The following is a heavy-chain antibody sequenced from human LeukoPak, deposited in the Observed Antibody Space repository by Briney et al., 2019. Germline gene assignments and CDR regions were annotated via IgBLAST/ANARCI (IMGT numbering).Heavy chain of an antibody. Sequence: SETLSLTCSVYGGSFNGNYWNWIRHPPGKGLEWIGEINHSGSTNYNPSLKSRVTISIDTSKNQFSLKLSSVTAADTDVYYCARGPGTWYYYWGQGTLVTVSS. D-gene: IGHD6-13*01. CDR2: INHSGST. CDR3: ARGPGTWYYY. J-gene: IGHJ4*02. CDR1: GGSFNGNY. V-gene: IGHV4-34*01.